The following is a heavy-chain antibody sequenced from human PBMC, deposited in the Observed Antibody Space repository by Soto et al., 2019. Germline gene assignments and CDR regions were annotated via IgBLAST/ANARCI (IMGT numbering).Heavy chain of an antibody. CDR2: IYYSGST. D-gene: IGHD2-2*01. J-gene: IGHJ4*02. CDR1: GGSISSSSYY. Sequence: PSETLSLTCTVSGGSISSSSYYWGWIRQPPGKGLEWIGSIYYSGSTYYNPSLKSRVTISVDTSKNQFSLKLSSVTAEDTAVYYCARAHGGPDIVLVPAASFVDYWGQGTLVTVSS. CDR3: ARAHGGPDIVLVPAASFVDY. V-gene: IGHV4-39*07.